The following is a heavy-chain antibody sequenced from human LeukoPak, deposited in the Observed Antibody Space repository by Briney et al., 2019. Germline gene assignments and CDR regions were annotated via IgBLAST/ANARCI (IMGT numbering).Heavy chain of an antibody. CDR2: IYYSGST. Sequence: SETLSLTCTVSGGSISSYYWSWIRQPPGKGLEWIGYIYYSGSTNYNPSLKSRVTISVDTSKNQFSLKLSSVTAADTAVYYCARAGYDSRGPFDYWGQGTLVTVSS. CDR1: GGSISSYY. CDR3: ARAGYDSRGPFDY. V-gene: IGHV4-59*08. D-gene: IGHD3-22*01. J-gene: IGHJ4*02.